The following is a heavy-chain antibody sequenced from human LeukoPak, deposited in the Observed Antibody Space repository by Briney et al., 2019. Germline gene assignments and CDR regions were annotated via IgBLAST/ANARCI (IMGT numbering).Heavy chain of an antibody. Sequence: ASVKVSCKASGYTFTSYGITWVRQAPGQGLEWMGWISAYDGNTKYAQKLQGRVTMTTDTSTSTAYMELRSLTSDDTAVYYCAREAYSGYDSRCFAYWGQGTLVTVSS. V-gene: IGHV1-18*01. CDR3: AREAYSGYDSRCFAY. CDR1: GYTFTSYG. D-gene: IGHD5-12*01. CDR2: ISAYDGNT. J-gene: IGHJ4*02.